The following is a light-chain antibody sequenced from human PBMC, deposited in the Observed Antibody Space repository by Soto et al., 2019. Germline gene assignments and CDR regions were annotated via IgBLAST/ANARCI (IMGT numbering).Light chain of an antibody. CDR1: QSISNK. CDR3: QQYNIWRSIS. J-gene: IGKJ5*01. CDR2: DTS. V-gene: IGKV3-15*01. Sequence: ERVRTQSPATLSVCPGERATLACSASQSISNKLAWYQHKPGQAPRLLIYDTSTRVAGIPARFTGSGSGTDFTLTISSLQSEDFAVYYCQQYNIWRSISFGQGTRLEIK.